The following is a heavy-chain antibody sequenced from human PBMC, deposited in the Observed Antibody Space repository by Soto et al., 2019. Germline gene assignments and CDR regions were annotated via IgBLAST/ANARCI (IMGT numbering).Heavy chain of an antibody. V-gene: IGHV4-59*01. J-gene: IGHJ4*02. CDR1: GGSISSYY. D-gene: IGHD3-9*01. CDR2: IYYSGST. CDR3: ARGDFDWLFPFDY. Sequence: SETLSLTCTVSGGSISSYYWSWIRQPPGKGLEWIGYIYYSGSTNYSPSLKSRVTISVDTSKNQFSLKLSSVTAADTAVYYCARGDFDWLFPFDYWGQGTLVTVSS.